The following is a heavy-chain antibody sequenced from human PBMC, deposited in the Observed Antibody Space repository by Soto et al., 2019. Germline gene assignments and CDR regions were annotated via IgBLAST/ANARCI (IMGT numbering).Heavy chain of an antibody. J-gene: IGHJ4*02. Sequence: GGSLRLSCAASGFTFTRYSMNWVRQAPGKGLEWVSSISSTTNYIYYGDSMKGRFTISRDNAKNSLYLEMNSLRASDSAKYYCARLFTDAGFWDYFDYWGPGTLVTVSS. CDR1: GFTFTRYS. V-gene: IGHV3-21*04. D-gene: IGHD3-16*01. CDR2: ISSTTNYI. CDR3: ARLFTDAGFWDYFDY.